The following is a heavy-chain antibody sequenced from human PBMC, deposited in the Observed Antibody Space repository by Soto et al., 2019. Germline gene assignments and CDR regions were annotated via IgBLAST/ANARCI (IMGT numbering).Heavy chain of an antibody. CDR2: IKSKTDGGTT. CDR1: GFTFSNAW. V-gene: IGHV3-15*01. J-gene: IGHJ4*02. D-gene: IGHD2-15*01. CDR3: TTVVVVVAATSFPDY. Sequence: EVQLVESGGGLVQPGGSLRLSCAASGFTFSNAWMSWVRQAPGKGLEWVGRIKSKTDGGTTDYAAPVKGRFTISRDDSKNTLYLQMNSLKTEDTAVYYCTTVVVVVAATSFPDYWGQGTLVTVSS.